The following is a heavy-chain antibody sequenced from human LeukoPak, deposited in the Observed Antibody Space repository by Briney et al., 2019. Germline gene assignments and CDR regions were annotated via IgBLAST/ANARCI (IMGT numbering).Heavy chain of an antibody. CDR1: GGSLSSYY. CDR2: IYYSGST. Sequence: SETLSLTCTVPGGSLSSYYWSWIRQPPGKGLEWIGYIYYSGSTTYNPSLKSRVTISVDTSKNQFSLKLSSGTAADTAVYYCARFIWSGYYMAFDIWGQGTMVTVSS. D-gene: IGHD3-3*01. J-gene: IGHJ3*02. V-gene: IGHV4-59*01. CDR3: ARFIWSGYYMAFDI.